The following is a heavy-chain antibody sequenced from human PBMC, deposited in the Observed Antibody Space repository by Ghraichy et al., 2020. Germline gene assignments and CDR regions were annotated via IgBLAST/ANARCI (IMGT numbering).Heavy chain of an antibody. CDR2: IYPGDSDT. D-gene: IGHD3-10*01. J-gene: IGHJ4*02. Sequence: GGSLRLSCKGSGYRFTTYWIGWVRQMPGKGLEWMGIIYPGDSDTRYSPSFQGQVTISADKSISTAYLQWSSLKASDTAMYYCARCFRGFGELLPFDFWGQGTLVTVSS. V-gene: IGHV5-51*01. CDR3: ARCFRGFGELLPFDF. CDR1: GYRFTTYW.